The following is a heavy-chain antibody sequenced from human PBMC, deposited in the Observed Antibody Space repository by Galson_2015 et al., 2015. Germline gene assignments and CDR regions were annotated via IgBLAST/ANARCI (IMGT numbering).Heavy chain of an antibody. V-gene: IGHV4-34*01. CDR1: GGSFSGYY. D-gene: IGHD1-26*01. Sequence: SETLSLTCAVYGGSFSGYYWSWIRQPPGKRLEWIGEINHSGGTNYNPSLKSRVTISVDTSKKQIYLKLNSVTAADTAVYYCAKVGDGYNDYWGQGTLVTVSS. J-gene: IGHJ4*03. CDR2: INHSGGT. CDR3: AKVGDGYNDY.